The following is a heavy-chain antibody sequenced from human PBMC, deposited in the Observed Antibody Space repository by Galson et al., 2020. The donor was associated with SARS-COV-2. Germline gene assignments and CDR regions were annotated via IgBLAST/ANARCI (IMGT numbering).Heavy chain of an antibody. Sequence: SGPTLVKPTQTLTLTCTFSGFSLSTSGMCVSWLRQPPGKALEWLALIDWDDDKYYSTSLKTRLTISKDTSKNQVVLTMTNMDPVDTATYYCARIQVAVRGVGYYYYYGMDVWGQGTTVTVSS. V-gene: IGHV2-70*01. J-gene: IGHJ6*02. D-gene: IGHD3-10*01. CDR1: GFSLSTSGMC. CDR2: IDWDDDK. CDR3: ARIQVAVRGVGYYYYYGMDV.